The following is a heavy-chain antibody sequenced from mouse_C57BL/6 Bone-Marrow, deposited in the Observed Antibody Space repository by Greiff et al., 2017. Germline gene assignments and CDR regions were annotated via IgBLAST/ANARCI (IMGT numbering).Heavy chain of an antibody. J-gene: IGHJ2*01. V-gene: IGHV5-4*03. CDR3: ARVGFDY. CDR2: ISDGGSYT. Sequence: EVKLLESGGGLVKPGGSLKLSCAASGFTFSSYAMSWVRQTPEKRLEWVATISDGGSYTYYPDNVKGRFTISRDNAKNNLYLQMSHLKSEDTAMYYCARVGFDYWGQGTTLTVSS. CDR1: GFTFSSYA.